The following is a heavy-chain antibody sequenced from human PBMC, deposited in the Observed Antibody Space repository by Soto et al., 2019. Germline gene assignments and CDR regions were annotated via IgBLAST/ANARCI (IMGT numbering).Heavy chain of an antibody. CDR1: GYTFTSYD. CDR2: MNPNSGNT. J-gene: IGHJ6*02. CDR3: ARDYFDFWSGYGYYGMDV. V-gene: IGHV1-8*01. D-gene: IGHD3-3*01. Sequence: ASVKVSCKASGYTFTSYDINWVRQATGQGLEWMGWMNPNSGNTGYAQKFQGRVTMTRNTSISTAYMELSSLRSEDTAVYYCARDYFDFWSGYGYYGMDVWGQGTTVTVSS.